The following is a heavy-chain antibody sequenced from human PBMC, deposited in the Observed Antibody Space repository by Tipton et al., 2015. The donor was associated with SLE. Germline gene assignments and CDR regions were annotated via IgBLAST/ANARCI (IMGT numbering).Heavy chain of an antibody. CDR3: ARTPPGQTTVTGGAFDI. CDR1: GYSFTSYW. D-gene: IGHD4-17*01. CDR2: VYPGDSDT. J-gene: IGHJ3*02. Sequence: VQLVQSGAEVKKPGESLKISCKGSGYSFTSYWIGWVRQMPGKGLEWMGIVYPGDSDTRYSPSFQGQVTISADKSISTAYLQWSSLKASGTAMYYCARTPPGQTTVTGGAFDIWGQGTMVTVSS. V-gene: IGHV5-51*03.